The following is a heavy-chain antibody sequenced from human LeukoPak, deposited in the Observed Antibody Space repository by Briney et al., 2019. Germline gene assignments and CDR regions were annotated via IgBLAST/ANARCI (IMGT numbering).Heavy chain of an antibody. V-gene: IGHV1-18*01. CDR1: GYMLSELS. D-gene: IGHD3-3*01. J-gene: IGHJ4*02. Sequence: ASVKVSCKVSGYMLSELSMHWVRQAPGQGLEWMGFISLNNGNTHYEQKFQGRVTMAADTSTNTASLEVKSLRSDDTAVYYCQRITIFGVVMDFDYWGQGTLVTVSS. CDR3: QRITIFGVVMDFDY. CDR2: ISLNNGNT.